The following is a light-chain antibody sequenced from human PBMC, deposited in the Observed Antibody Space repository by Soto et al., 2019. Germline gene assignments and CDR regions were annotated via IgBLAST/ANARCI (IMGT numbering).Light chain of an antibody. CDR2: EVS. J-gene: IGLJ3*02. Sequence: QSALTQPASVSGSPGQSITISCIGTSSDVGGYNYVSWYQQHPGKAPKLMIYEVSNQPSGVSNRFSGSKSGNTASLTISGLQAEDEADYYCNSYTKSSTLNWVFGGGTKLTVL. V-gene: IGLV2-14*01. CDR3: NSYTKSSTLNWV. CDR1: SSDVGGYNY.